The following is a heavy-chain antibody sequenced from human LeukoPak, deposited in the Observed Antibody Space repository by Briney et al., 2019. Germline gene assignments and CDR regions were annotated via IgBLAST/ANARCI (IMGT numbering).Heavy chain of an antibody. J-gene: IGHJ4*02. CDR1: GFTFSSYS. CDR3: ARAIYSGAWYGPDY. Sequence: PGGSLRLSCAASGFTFSSYSMNWVRQAPGKGLEWVAVIWNNGNNKYYADSVKGRFTISRDNSKNTLYLQMDSLRAEDTAVYYCARAIYSGAWYGPDYWGQGTLVTVSS. CDR2: IWNNGNNK. D-gene: IGHD6-19*01. V-gene: IGHV3-33*08.